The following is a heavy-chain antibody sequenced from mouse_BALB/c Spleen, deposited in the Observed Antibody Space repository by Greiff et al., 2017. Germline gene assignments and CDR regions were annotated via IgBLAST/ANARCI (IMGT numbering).Heavy chain of an antibody. Sequence: EVKLVESGPGLVKPSQSLSLTCSVTGYSITSGYYWNWIRQFPGNKLEWMGYISYDGSNNYNPSLKNRISITRDTSKNQFFLKLNSVTTEDTATYYCAREDENYGSSPFAYWGQGTLVTVSA. D-gene: IGHD1-1*01. CDR1: GYSITSGYY. CDR3: AREDENYGSSPFAY. CDR2: ISYDGSN. V-gene: IGHV3-6*02. J-gene: IGHJ3*01.